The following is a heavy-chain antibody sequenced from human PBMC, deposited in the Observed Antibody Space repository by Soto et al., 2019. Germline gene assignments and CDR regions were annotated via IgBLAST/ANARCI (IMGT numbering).Heavy chain of an antibody. CDR1: GGSISSGGYY. Sequence: PSETLSLTCTVSGGSISSGGYYWSWIRQHPGKGLEWIGYIYYSGSTYYNPSLKSRVTISVDTSKNQFSLKLSSVTAADTAVYYCARDRIVVVPAAMPPDGDYYYGMDVWGQGTTVTVSS. V-gene: IGHV4-31*03. D-gene: IGHD2-2*01. J-gene: IGHJ6*02. CDR3: ARDRIVVVPAAMPPDGDYYYGMDV. CDR2: IYYSGST.